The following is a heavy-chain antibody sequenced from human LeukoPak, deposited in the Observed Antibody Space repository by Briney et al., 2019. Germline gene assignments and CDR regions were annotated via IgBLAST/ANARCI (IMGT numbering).Heavy chain of an antibody. D-gene: IGHD2-15*01. CDR3: ASLGYCSGGSCYPYYYYYYYMDV. Sequence: SETLSLTCAVSGYSISSGYYWGWIRQPPGKGLEWIGSIYHSGSTYYNPSLKSRVTISVDTSKNQFSLKLSSVTAADTAVYYCASLGYCSGGSCYPYYYYYYYMDVWGKGTTVTVSS. J-gene: IGHJ6*03. V-gene: IGHV4-38-2*01. CDR1: GYSISSGYY. CDR2: IYHSGST.